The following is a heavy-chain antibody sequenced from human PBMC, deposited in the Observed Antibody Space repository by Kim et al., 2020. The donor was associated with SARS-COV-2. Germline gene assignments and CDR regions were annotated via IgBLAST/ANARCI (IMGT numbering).Heavy chain of an antibody. J-gene: IGHJ5*02. CDR1: GYTFTSYD. CDR2: MNPNSGNT. D-gene: IGHD3-3*01. CDR3: ARVFVTGDSVVTIFGVVSRAVVSWFDP. Sequence: ASVKVSCKASGYTFTSYDINWVRQATGQGLEWMGWMNPNSGNTGYAQKFQGRVTMTRNTSISTAYMELSSLRSEDTAVYYCARVFVTGDSVVTIFGVVSRAVVSWFDPWGQGTLVTVSS. V-gene: IGHV1-8*01.